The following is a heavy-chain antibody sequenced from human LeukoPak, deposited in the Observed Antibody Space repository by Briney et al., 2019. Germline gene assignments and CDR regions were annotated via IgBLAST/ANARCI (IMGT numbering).Heavy chain of an antibody. CDR3: ARLSRIGHCWIDY. CDR1: GGSISSSNYY. J-gene: IGHJ4*02. Sequence: SETLSLTCTVSGGSISSSNYYWGWIRQPPGKGLEWTGNIYYSGSTYYNPSLKSRVTISVDTSKNQFSLKLSSVTAADTAVYYCARLSRIGHCWIDYWGQGTLVTVSS. D-gene: IGHD3-3*02. CDR2: IYYSGST. V-gene: IGHV4-39*01.